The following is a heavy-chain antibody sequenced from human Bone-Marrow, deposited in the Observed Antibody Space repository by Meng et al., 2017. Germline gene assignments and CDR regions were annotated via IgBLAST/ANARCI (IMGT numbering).Heavy chain of an antibody. CDR2: IIPILGIA. CDR3: ARDSEVAAAGIYYFDY. Sequence: SVKVSCKASGGTFSSYTISWVRQAPGQGLDWMGRIIPILGIANYAQKFQGRVTITADKSTSTAYMGLSSQRSEVTAVYYCARDSEVAAAGIYYFDYWGQGTLVTVSS. J-gene: IGHJ4*02. V-gene: IGHV1-69*04. CDR1: GGTFSSYT. D-gene: IGHD6-13*01.